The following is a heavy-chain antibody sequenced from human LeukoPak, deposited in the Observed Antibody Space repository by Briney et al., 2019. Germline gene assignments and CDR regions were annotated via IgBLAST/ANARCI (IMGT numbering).Heavy chain of an antibody. J-gene: IGHJ6*02. D-gene: IGHD3-9*01. Sequence: GGSLRLSCAASGFTFSSYSMNWVRQAPGKGLEWVSSISSSSSYIYYADSVKGRFTISRDNAKNSLYLQMNSLRAEDTAVYYCARVRGDILTGACSYGMDVWGQGTTVTVSS. V-gene: IGHV3-21*01. CDR1: GFTFSSYS. CDR2: ISSSSSYI. CDR3: ARVRGDILTGACSYGMDV.